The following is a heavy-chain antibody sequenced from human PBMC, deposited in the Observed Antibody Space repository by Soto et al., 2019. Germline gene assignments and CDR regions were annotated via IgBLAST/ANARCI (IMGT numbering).Heavy chain of an antibody. V-gene: IGHV4-4*02. D-gene: IGHD3-10*01. J-gene: IGHJ4*02. CDR1: GDSISNKNW. Sequence: QVQLQESGPGLTKPSGTLSLTCAVSGDSISNKNWWSWVRQPPGKGLEWIGEVHHSGRSNSNPSLKSRVTMSIDTSKNQFSLRLDSVTAADTAVYYCAHTIGSGSYIPYWGQGTLVTVSS. CDR3: AHTIGSGSYIPY. CDR2: VHHSGRS.